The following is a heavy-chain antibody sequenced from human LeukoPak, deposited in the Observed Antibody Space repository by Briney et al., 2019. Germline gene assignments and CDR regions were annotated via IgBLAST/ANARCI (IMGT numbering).Heavy chain of an antibody. CDR1: GFTFSSYA. J-gene: IGHJ4*02. D-gene: IGHD6-19*01. CDR3: ARDAGIAVAATYFDY. Sequence: GGSLRLSCAASGFTFSSYAMHWVRQAPGKGLEYVSAISSNGGSTYYANSVKGRFTISSDNSKNTLYLQMGSLRAEDMAVYYCARDAGIAVAATYFDYWGQGTLVTVSS. CDR2: ISSNGGST. V-gene: IGHV3-64*01.